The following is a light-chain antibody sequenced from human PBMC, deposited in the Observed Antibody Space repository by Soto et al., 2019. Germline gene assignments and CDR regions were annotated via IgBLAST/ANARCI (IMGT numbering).Light chain of an antibody. CDR3: SSYAHGSTSV. Sequence: QCPVTQAASVSGSPGQSITISCTGTSSDVGFYNYVSWYQQQHPGKAPKLMIYEVDNRPSGVSIRFSGSKSGNTASLTISGLLAEDEADYYCSSYAHGSTSVFGTGTKVTV. CDR1: SSDVGFYNY. V-gene: IGLV2-14*01. J-gene: IGLJ1*01. CDR2: EVD.